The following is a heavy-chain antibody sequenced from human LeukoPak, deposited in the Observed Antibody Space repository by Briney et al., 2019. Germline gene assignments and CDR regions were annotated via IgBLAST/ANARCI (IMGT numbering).Heavy chain of an antibody. CDR1: GGSITSYY. D-gene: IGHD3-10*01. CDR3: ARQPLWFGELSGIDY. J-gene: IGHJ4*02. CDR2: IYYSGST. V-gene: IGHV4-59*08. Sequence: SDTLSLTCTVSGGSITSYYWSWIRQPPGKGLEWIGYIYYSGSTNYNPFLKSRVTISVDTSKNQFSLKLSAVTAADTAVYYCARQPLWFGELSGIDYWGQGTLVTVSS.